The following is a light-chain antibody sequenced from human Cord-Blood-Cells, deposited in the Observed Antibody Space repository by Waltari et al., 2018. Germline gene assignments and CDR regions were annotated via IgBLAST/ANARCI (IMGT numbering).Light chain of an antibody. CDR2: LGS. CDR3: MQALQTPLT. J-gene: IGKJ4*01. Sequence: DIVMTQSPLSLPVTPGETASISCRSSQSLLHSNGYNYLDWYLQKPGQSPQLLIYLGSNRXXGVPDRFSGSGSGTDFTLKISRVEAEDVGVYYCMQALQTPLTFGGGTKVEIK. CDR1: QSLLHSNGYNY. V-gene: IGKV2-28*01.